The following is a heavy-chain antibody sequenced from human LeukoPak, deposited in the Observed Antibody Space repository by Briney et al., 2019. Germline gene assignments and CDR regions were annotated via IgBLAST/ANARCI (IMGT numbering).Heavy chain of an antibody. CDR1: GGTFSSYG. V-gene: IGHV1-69*13. CDR2: IIPIFGTK. Sequence: SVKVSCKASGGTFSSYGLSWVRQAPGQGLEWMGGIIPIFGTKNYAQTFRGRITITADESTSTAYMELSSLRSEDTAVYYCARRRSYYDSSGYTFDIWGQGTMVTVSS. J-gene: IGHJ3*02. CDR3: ARRRSYYDSSGYTFDI. D-gene: IGHD3-22*01.